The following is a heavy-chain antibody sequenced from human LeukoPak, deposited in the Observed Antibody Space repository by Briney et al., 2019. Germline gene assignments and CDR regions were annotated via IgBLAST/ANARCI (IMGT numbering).Heavy chain of an antibody. CDR1: GFTFSSYG. CDR3: AKRIVGPYFYYFGY. D-gene: IGHD1-26*01. J-gene: IGHJ4*02. Sequence: GRSLRLSCAASGFTFSSYGMHWVRQAPGKGLEWVAVISYDGSNKYYADSVKGRFTISRDNSKNTLYLQMNSLRAEDTAVYYCAKRIVGPYFYYFGYWGQGTLVTVSS. V-gene: IGHV3-30*18. CDR2: ISYDGSNK.